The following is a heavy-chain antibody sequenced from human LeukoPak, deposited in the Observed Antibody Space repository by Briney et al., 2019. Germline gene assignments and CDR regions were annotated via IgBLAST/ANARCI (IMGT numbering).Heavy chain of an antibody. CDR2: ISYDGSNK. CDR3: ARAVDSRYGMDV. D-gene: IGHD5-12*01. CDR1: GFSFSSYA. Sequence: GRSLRLSCAASGFSFSSYAMHWVRQAPGKGLEWVAGISYDGSNKYYADSVKGRFTISRDNSKNTLYLQMNSLRAEDTAVYYCARAVDSRYGMDVWGKGTTVTVSS. V-gene: IGHV3-30*04. J-gene: IGHJ6*04.